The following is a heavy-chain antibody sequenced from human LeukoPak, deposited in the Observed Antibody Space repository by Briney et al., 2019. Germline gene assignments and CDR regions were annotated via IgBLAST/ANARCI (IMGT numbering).Heavy chain of an antibody. Sequence: GGSLRLSCAASGFTFSAYTMTWVRQAPGKGLEWVSAISRSGTYIYYEDSVKGRFTISRDNAENSVYLQMNSLRAEDTAVDYCARDLGCSSTRCFRGPYYYYYLDVWGKGTTVTVSS. CDR3: ARDLGCSSTRCFRGPYYYYYLDV. V-gene: IGHV3-21*01. J-gene: IGHJ6*03. CDR1: GFTFSAYT. D-gene: IGHD2-2*01. CDR2: ISRSGTYI.